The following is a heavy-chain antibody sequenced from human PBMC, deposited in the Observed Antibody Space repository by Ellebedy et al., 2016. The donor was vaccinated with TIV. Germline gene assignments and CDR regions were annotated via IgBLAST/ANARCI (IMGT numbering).Heavy chain of an antibody. D-gene: IGHD3-10*01. J-gene: IGHJ6*02. CDR2: ISGSGGST. V-gene: IGHV3-23*01. CDR1: GFTFSSYA. CDR3: AKDMVRGVITYYYYGMDV. Sequence: GESLKISCAASGFTFSSYAMSWVRQAPGKGLEWVSAISGSGGSTYYADSVKGRFTISRDNSKHTLYLQMNSLRAEDTAVYYCAKDMVRGVITYYYYGMDVWGQGTTVTVSS.